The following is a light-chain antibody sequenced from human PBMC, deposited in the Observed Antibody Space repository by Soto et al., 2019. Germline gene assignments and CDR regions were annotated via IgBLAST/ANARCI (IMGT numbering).Light chain of an antibody. V-gene: IGLV2-14*01. Sequence: QSALTQPPSASGSPGQSVTISCTGTSSDVGAYNYVSWYQQHPGKAPKLLIHGVTRRPSGVSSRFSASKSAYTASLTISGLQAADEANYYCSSFTTSYFYVXGPGTKVTVL. J-gene: IGLJ1*01. CDR1: SSDVGAYNY. CDR2: GVT. CDR3: SSFTTSYFYV.